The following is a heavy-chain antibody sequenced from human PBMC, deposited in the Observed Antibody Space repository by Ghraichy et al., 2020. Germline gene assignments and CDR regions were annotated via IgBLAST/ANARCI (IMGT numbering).Heavy chain of an antibody. CDR1: GGSISSYY. CDR3: ARDQFLYYYGSGSYYNNYYYYYGMDV. CDR2: IYYSGST. J-gene: IGHJ6*02. V-gene: IGHV4-59*01. D-gene: IGHD3-10*01. Sequence: SETLSLTCTVSGGSISSYYWSWIRQPPGKGLEWIGYIYYSGSTNYNPSLKSRVTISVDTSKNQFSLKLSSVTAADMAVYYCARDQFLYYYGSGSYYNNYYYYYGMDVWGQGDHGHRLL.